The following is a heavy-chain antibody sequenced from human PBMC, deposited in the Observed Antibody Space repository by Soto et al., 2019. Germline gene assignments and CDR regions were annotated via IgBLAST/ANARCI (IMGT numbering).Heavy chain of an antibody. D-gene: IGHD6-13*01. J-gene: IGHJ3*01. Sequence: QVQLQQWGAGLLKPSETLSLTCDVYGGSFSGYYWSWIRQSPGKGLEWIGEINHSGSTNYNPSLKSRVTISLDTSKNQFSLNLSSMTAADTAVYYCARGHRTAAATRKAFDLWGQGTVVTVSS. CDR2: INHSGST. CDR1: GGSFSGYY. V-gene: IGHV4-34*01. CDR3: ARGHRTAAATRKAFDL.